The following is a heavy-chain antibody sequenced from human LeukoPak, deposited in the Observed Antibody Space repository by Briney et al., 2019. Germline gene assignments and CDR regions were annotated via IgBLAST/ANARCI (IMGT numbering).Heavy chain of an antibody. Sequence: ASVKVSCKASGYTFTSYGISWVRQAPGQGLEWMGWISAYNGNTNYAQKLQGRVTMTTDTSTSTAYMELRSLRSDDTAVYYCASGYCSGGSCYSFDYWGQGTLVTVSS. V-gene: IGHV1-18*01. CDR3: ASGYCSGGSCYSFDY. CDR1: GYTFTSYG. J-gene: IGHJ4*02. D-gene: IGHD2-15*01. CDR2: ISAYNGNT.